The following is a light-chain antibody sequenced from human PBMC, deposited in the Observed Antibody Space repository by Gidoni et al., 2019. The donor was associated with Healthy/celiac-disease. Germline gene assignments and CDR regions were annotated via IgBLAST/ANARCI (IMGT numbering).Light chain of an antibody. Sequence: AIQLTQSPSSLSASVEDRVTITCRASQDISTALAWYQQKPGKAPKLLIYDASSLESGVPSRFSGSGSGTDFTLTISSLQPEDFATYYCQQFNSYPFTFXPXTKVDIK. V-gene: IGKV1-13*02. CDR1: QDISTA. CDR2: DAS. J-gene: IGKJ3*01. CDR3: QQFNSYPFT.